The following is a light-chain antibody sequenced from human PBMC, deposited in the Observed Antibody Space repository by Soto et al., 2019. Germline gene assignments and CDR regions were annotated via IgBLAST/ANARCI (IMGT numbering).Light chain of an antibody. CDR2: SAS. Sequence: DIQLTQSPSFLSASVGDRVTITCRASQALSNYLAWYQQKPGKAPDLLIYSASTLQSGVPSRFSGSGSETEFPLTIRALQPEDFATYYCQQLSRYPLTFGGGTKVDIK. V-gene: IGKV1-9*01. J-gene: IGKJ4*01. CDR3: QQLSRYPLT. CDR1: QALSNY.